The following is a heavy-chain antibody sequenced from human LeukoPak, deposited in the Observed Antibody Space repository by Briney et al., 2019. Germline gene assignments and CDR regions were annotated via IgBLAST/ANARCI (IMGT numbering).Heavy chain of an antibody. CDR3: TRSNYYGSGSYPNFLDY. CDR1: GGSVSSNDYY. D-gene: IGHD3-10*01. Sequence: SETLSLTCTVSGGSVSSNDYYWGWIRQPPGKGLEWIGCIYYSGSTYYKPSLKSRVTISVDTSKTQFSLKLSSVTAADTAVYYCTRSNYYGSGSYPNFLDYWGQGTLVTVSS. J-gene: IGHJ4*02. V-gene: IGHV4-39*01. CDR2: IYYSGST.